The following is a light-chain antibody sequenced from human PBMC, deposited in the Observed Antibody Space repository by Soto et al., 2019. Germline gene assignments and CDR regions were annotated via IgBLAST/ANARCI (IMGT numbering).Light chain of an antibody. Sequence: QSVLTQPASVSGSHLQSITLSCTGTSSDVGSYNLVSWYQQHPGKAPKLMIYEVSKRPSGVSNRFSGSKSGNTASLTISGLQAEDEADYYCCSYAGSSTYVFGTGTKVTVL. J-gene: IGLJ1*01. CDR1: SSDVGSYNL. V-gene: IGLV2-23*02. CDR3: CSYAGSSTYV. CDR2: EVS.